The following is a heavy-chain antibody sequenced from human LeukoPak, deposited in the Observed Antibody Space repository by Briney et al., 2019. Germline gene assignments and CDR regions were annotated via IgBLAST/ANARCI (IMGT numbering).Heavy chain of an antibody. CDR1: GFTFSTYA. Sequence: GGSLRLSCAASGFTFSTYAMHWVRQAPGKGLEWVAVISYHGINKYYADSVKGRFTISRDNSKDTLYLQMNSLRAEDTAVYYCARIDTYYYDSSGYYSAFDIWGQGTIVTVSS. J-gene: IGHJ3*02. CDR2: ISYHGINK. V-gene: IGHV3-30-3*01. D-gene: IGHD3-22*01. CDR3: ARIDTYYYDSSGYYSAFDI.